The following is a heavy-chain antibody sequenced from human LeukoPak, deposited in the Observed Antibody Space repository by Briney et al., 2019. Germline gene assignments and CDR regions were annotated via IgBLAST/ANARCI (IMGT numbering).Heavy chain of an antibody. CDR3: ARASYCGGDCYPTDC. CDR1: GFTFSSYS. J-gene: IGHJ4*02. CDR2: ITSNGDNI. V-gene: IGHV3-21*01. Sequence: GGSLRLSCAASGFTFSSYSMNWVRQAPGKGLEWVSSITSNGDNIYYVDSVKGRFTVPRDNAKNSLYLQMDSLRVEDTAVYYCARASYCGGDCYPTDCWGQGTLVTVSS. D-gene: IGHD2-21*01.